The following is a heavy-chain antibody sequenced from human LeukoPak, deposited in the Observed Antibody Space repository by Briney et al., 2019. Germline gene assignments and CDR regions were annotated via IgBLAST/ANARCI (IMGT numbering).Heavy chain of an antibody. D-gene: IGHD4-17*01. J-gene: IGHJ6*04. Sequence: SVKVSCKASGGTFSSYAISWVRQAPGQGLEWMGGVIPIFGTANYAQKFQGRVTITADESTSTAYMELSSLRSEDTAVYYCARSYGRLYYYYGMDVWGKGTTVTVSS. CDR2: VIPIFGTA. V-gene: IGHV1-69*01. CDR1: GGTFSSYA. CDR3: ARSYGRLYYYYGMDV.